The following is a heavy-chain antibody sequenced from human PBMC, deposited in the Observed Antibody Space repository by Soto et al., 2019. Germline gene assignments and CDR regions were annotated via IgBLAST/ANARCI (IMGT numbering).Heavy chain of an antibody. V-gene: IGHV3-49*03. CDR3: TTDSYSTIIIVRFDY. J-gene: IGHJ4*01. CDR1: GFTFGDYA. Sequence: PGGSLRLSCTASGFTFGDYAMSWFRQAPGKGLEWVGFIRSKTDGGTTDYAEPVKGRFAISRDDSNNMVYLQMNSLKIEDTAVYYCTTDSYSTIIIVRFDYWGHGTLVTVSS. CDR2: IRSKTDGGTT. D-gene: IGHD3-22*01.